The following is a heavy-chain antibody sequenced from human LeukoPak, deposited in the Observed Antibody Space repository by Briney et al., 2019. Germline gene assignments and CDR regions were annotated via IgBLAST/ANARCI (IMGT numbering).Heavy chain of an antibody. Sequence: ASVKVSCKASGYTFTSYGISRVRQAPGQGLEWMGWISAYNGNTNYAQKLQGRVTMTTDTSTSTAYMELRSLRSDDTAVYYCARESDSSYDFWSGYSRYGMDVWGQGTTVTVSS. D-gene: IGHD3-3*01. CDR3: ARESDSSYDFWSGYSRYGMDV. CDR1: GYTFTSYG. CDR2: ISAYNGNT. J-gene: IGHJ6*02. V-gene: IGHV1-18*01.